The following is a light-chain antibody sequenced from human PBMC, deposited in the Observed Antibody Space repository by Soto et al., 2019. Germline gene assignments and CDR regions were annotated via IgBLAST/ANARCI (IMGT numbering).Light chain of an antibody. Sequence: QSALTQPPSASGSPGQSVTISCTGTSSDVGGYNYVSWYQQHPGKAPKLMIYEVSKRPSGVPDRFSGSKSGNTASLTVSGLQAEDAAAYYCSSYAGSNNYVFGPGTKVTVL. CDR3: SSYAGSNNYV. CDR1: SSDVGGYNY. J-gene: IGLJ1*01. CDR2: EVS. V-gene: IGLV2-8*01.